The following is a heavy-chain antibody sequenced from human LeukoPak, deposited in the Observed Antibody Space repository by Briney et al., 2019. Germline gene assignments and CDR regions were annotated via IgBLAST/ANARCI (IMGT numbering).Heavy chain of an antibody. D-gene: IGHD3-22*01. Sequence: ASVKVSCKASGYTFTNYAITWVRQAPGQGLEWMGWISAYNGNTNYARKLQGRVTMTTDTSTTTAYMELRSLRSDDTAVYYCARRGDYYDSSGYYYFDYWGQGTLVTVSS. CDR1: GYTFTNYA. CDR2: ISAYNGNT. V-gene: IGHV1-18*01. J-gene: IGHJ4*02. CDR3: ARRGDYYDSSGYYYFDY.